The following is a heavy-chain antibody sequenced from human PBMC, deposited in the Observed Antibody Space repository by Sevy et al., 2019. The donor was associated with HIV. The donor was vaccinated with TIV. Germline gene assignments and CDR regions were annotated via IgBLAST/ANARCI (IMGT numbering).Heavy chain of an antibody. J-gene: IGHJ5*02. Sequence: GGSLRLSCTASGFTFSSYDMNWVRQAPGKGLEWVSKISSSGSSIYYADSVKGRFTISRDNAKNALNLQMNSLRAEDTAVYDCTRNGWAFDNGFDPWGQGTLVTVSS. CDR3: TRNGWAFDNGFDP. D-gene: IGHD1-26*01. CDR2: ISSSGSSI. CDR1: GFTFSSYD. V-gene: IGHV3-48*03.